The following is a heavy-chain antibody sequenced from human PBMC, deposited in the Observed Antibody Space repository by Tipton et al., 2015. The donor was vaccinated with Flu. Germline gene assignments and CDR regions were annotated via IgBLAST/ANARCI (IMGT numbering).Heavy chain of an antibody. J-gene: IGHJ4*02. CDR2: IYHSGST. CDR3: ARHSSTDYGDYLNFDY. CDR1: GYSISSGYY. Sequence: GLVKPSETLSLTCAVSGYSISSGYYWGWIRQPPGKGLEWIGSIYHSGSTYYNPSLKSRVTISVDTSKNQFSLKLSSVTAAGTAVYYCARHSSTDYGDYLNFDYWGQGTLVTVSS. V-gene: IGHV4-38-2*01. D-gene: IGHD4-17*01.